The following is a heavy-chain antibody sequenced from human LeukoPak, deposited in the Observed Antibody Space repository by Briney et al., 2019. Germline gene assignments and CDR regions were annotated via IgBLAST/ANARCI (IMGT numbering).Heavy chain of an antibody. CDR2: ISSSSSYI. CDR1: GFTFSIYS. Sequence: GGSLRLSCAASGFTFSIYSMNWVRQAPGKGLEWVSSISSSSSYIYYADSVKGRFTISRDNAKNSLYLQMNSLRAEDTAVYYCARDISSSYYYYMDVWGKGTTVTVSS. CDR3: ARDISSSYYYYMDV. D-gene: IGHD6-6*01. J-gene: IGHJ6*03. V-gene: IGHV3-21*01.